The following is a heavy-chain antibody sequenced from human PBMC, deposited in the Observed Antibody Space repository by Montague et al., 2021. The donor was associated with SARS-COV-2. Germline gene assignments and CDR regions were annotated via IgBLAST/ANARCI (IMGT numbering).Heavy chain of an antibody. CDR3: ASDRFDFGAGRQGTIDF. CDR1: GDSITNHY. CDR2: MHFSGKT. J-gene: IGHJ4*02. V-gene: IGHV4-4*07. D-gene: IGHD3-10*01. Sequence: SETLSLTCSVSGDSITNHYWSWIRQPAGKGLEWIGRMHFSGKTNISYFLCSRLTMSVYTSKNQFHLKLTPVTAADTAIYFCASDRFDFGAGRQGTIDFWGQGTLVTVSS.